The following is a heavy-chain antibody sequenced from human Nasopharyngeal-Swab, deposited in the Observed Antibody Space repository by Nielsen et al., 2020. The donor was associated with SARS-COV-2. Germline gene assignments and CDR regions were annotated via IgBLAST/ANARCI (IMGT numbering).Heavy chain of an antibody. J-gene: IGHJ3*02. CDR2: IYTSGST. V-gene: IGHV4-4*07. Sequence: SETLSLTCTVSGGSISSYYWSWIRQPAGKGLEWIGRIYTSGSTNYNPSLKSRVTISVDTSKNQFSLKLSSVTAADTAVYYCASRSITFGSGSYSNAFDIWGQGTMVTVSS. D-gene: IGHD1-26*01. CDR3: ASRSITFGSGSYSNAFDI. CDR1: GGSISSYY.